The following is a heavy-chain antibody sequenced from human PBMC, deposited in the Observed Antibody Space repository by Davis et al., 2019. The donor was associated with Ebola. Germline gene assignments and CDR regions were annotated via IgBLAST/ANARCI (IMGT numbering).Heavy chain of an antibody. CDR3: ARDGYSSSGGMDV. J-gene: IGHJ6*02. CDR2: IWYDGSNK. D-gene: IGHD6-13*01. V-gene: IGHV3-33*08. CDR1: GFTFSSYG. Sequence: PGGSLRLSCTASGFTFSSYGMHWVRQAPGKGLEWVAVIWYDGSNKYYADSVKGRFTISRDNSKNTLYLQMNSLRAEDTAVYYCARDGYSSSGGMDVWGQGTTVTVSS.